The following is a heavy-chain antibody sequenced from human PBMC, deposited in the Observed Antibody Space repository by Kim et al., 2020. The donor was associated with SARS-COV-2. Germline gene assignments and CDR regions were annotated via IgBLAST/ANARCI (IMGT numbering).Heavy chain of an antibody. Sequence: YYSGSVKGRFTISRDNSQNTLYLQMDSLRAEDTALYYCARVPGADNCFDIWGQGTMVSVSS. V-gene: IGHV3-33*01. D-gene: IGHD2-21*01. J-gene: IGHJ3*02. CDR3: ARVPGADNCFDI.